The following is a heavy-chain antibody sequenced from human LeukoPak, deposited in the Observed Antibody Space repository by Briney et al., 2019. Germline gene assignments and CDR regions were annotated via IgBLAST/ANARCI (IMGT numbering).Heavy chain of an antibody. Sequence: SETLSLTCTVSGGFISSYFWNWIRQPAGKGLEWIGRIHSGGSTNYNPSLKSRVSMSVDTSKNQISLKMTSLTAADTAVYYCARSVGSERDVDYWGQGTLVTVSS. J-gene: IGHJ4*02. D-gene: IGHD1-26*01. CDR1: GGFISSYF. CDR3: ARSVGSERDVDY. V-gene: IGHV4-4*07. CDR2: IHSGGST.